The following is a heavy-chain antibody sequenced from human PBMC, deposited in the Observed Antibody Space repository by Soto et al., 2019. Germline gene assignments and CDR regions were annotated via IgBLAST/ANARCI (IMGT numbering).Heavy chain of an antibody. CDR3: TKDRPVTGGGVIAT. Sequence: EVQLVESGGGLVKPGGSLRLSCVASGLTFSHAWMTWVRQSPGKGPEWVGVIKSKASGGTADYAAPVKGRFILSRDDSKNRVYLQMNSLKIEDTAVYYCTKDRPVTGGGVIATWGQGTKVTVSS. D-gene: IGHD3-16*02. CDR2: IKSKASGGTA. CDR1: GLTFSHAW. V-gene: IGHV3-15*01. J-gene: IGHJ3*01.